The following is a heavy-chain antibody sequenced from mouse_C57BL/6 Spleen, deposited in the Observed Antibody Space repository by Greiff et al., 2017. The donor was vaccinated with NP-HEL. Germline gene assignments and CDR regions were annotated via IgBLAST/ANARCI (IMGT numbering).Heavy chain of an antibody. CDR2: INPNNGGT. CDR1: GYTFTDYY. CDR3: ARGDYDYPSYAMDY. V-gene: IGHV1-26*01. Sequence: VQLQQSGPELVKPGASVKISCKASGYTFTDYYMNWVKQSHGKSLEWIGDINPNNGGTSYNQKFKGKATLTVDKSSSTAYMELRSLTSEDSAVYYCARGDYDYPSYAMDYWGQGTSVTVSS. J-gene: IGHJ4*01. D-gene: IGHD2-4*01.